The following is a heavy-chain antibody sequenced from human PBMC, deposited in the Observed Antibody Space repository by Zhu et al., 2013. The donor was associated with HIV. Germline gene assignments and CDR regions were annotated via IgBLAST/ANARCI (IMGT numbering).Heavy chain of an antibody. Sequence: QVQLVQSGAEVKKPGASVKVSCKASGYTFTSYGISWVRQAPGQGLEWMGWISAYNGNTNYAQKLQGRVTMTTDTSTSTAYMELRSLRSDDTAVYYCARDNLSFYCSGGSCYWSYWGQGTLVTVSS. J-gene: IGHJ4*02. V-gene: IGHV1-18*04. CDR2: ISAYNGNT. CDR1: GYTFTSYG. CDR3: ARDNLSFYCSGGSCYWSY. D-gene: IGHD2-15*01.